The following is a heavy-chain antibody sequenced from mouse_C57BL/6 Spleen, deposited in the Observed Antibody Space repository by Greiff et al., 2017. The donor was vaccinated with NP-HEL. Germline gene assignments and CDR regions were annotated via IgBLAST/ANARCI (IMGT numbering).Heavy chain of an antibody. Sequence: QVQLQQSGPGLVQPSQSLSITCTVSGFSLTSYGVHWVRQSPGKGLEWLGVIWRGGSTDYNAAFMSRLSITKDNSKSQVFFKMNSLQADDTAIYYCAKGRWAYEYDGYYAMDYWGQGTSVTVSS. CDR2: IWRGGST. CDR3: AKGRWAYEYDGYYAMDY. J-gene: IGHJ4*01. CDR1: GFSLTSYG. D-gene: IGHD2-4*01. V-gene: IGHV2-5*01.